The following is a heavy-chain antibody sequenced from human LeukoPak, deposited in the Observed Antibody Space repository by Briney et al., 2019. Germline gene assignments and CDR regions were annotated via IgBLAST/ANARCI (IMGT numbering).Heavy chain of an antibody. V-gene: IGHV4-34*01. CDR2: INHSGST. J-gene: IGHJ6*02. D-gene: IGHD6-13*01. Sequence: SETLSLTCAVYGGSFSGYYWSWIRQPPGKGPECIGEINHSGSTNYNPSLKSRVTISVDTSKNQFSLKLSSVTAADTAVYYCARGTAIAAGNGYYYGMNVWGQGTTVTVSS. CDR3: ARGTAIAAGNGYYYGMNV. CDR1: GGSFSGYY.